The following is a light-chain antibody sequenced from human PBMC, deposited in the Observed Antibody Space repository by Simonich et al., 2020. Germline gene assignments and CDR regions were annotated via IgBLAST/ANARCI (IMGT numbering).Light chain of an antibody. CDR3: QSADSSGTYVV. J-gene: IGLJ2*01. Sequence: SYELTQPPSVSVSPGQPARITCSGDALPKKYAYWYQQKPGQAPVLVIYKDSERPSGIPERFSGSSSGTTVTLTISGVQAEDEADYYCQSADSSGTYVVFGGGTKLTVL. V-gene: IGLV3-25*03. CDR1: ALPKKY. CDR2: KDS.